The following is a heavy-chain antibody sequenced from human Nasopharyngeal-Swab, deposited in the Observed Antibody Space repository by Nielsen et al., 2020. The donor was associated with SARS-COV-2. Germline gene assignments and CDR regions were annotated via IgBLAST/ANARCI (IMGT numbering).Heavy chain of an antibody. J-gene: IGHJ3*02. V-gene: IGHV1-46*01. D-gene: IGHD2-2*01. Sequence: ASVKVSCKASGYTFTSYYMHWVRQAPGQGLEWMGIINPSGGSTSYAQKFQGRVTMTRDTSTSTVYMELSSLRSEDTAVYYCAREGCNSTSCYVVNDVIDIWGQGTMVTVSS. CDR3: AREGCNSTSCYVVNDVIDI. CDR2: INPSGGST. CDR1: GYTFTSYY.